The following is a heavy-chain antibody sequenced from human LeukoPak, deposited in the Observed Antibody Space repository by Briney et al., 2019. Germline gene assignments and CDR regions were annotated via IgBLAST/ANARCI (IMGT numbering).Heavy chain of an antibody. J-gene: IGHJ4*02. CDR3: ARGATGHYDYVWGSYRYYYFDY. CDR2: MNPNSGNT. Sequence: ASVKVSCKASGYTFASYDINWVRQATGQGLEWMGWMNPNSGNTGYAQKFQGRVTMTRNTSISTAYMELSSLRSEDTAVYYCARGATGHYDYVWGSYRYYYFDYWGQGTLVTVSS. CDR1: GYTFASYD. D-gene: IGHD3-16*02. V-gene: IGHV1-8*01.